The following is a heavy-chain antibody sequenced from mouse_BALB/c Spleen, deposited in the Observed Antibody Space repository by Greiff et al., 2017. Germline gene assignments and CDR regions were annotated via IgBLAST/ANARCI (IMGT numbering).Heavy chain of an antibody. J-gene: IGHJ2*01. Sequence: VQLQQSGAELVRPGASVSISCKASGFTFTNHHINWVQQSPGQGLDWLGYINPYNDYTCYNQKFKGKATLTVDKSSGTAYMELSSLTSEDSAVYTCARGVHGKGVDIDYWGQGTTLTVSS. CDR3: ARGVHGKGVDIDY. CDR1: GFTFTNHH. D-gene: IGHD2-1*01. CDR2: INPYNDYT. V-gene: IGHV1S45*01.